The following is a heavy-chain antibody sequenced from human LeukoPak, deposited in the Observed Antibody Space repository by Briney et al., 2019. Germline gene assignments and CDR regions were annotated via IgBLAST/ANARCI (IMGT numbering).Heavy chain of an antibody. J-gene: IGHJ6*03. Sequence: ASVKVSCKASGGTFISDAISWVRQAPGQGLEWMGGIIPIFGTANYAQKFQGRVTITTDESTSTDYMELSSLRSEDTAVYYCARGVIVGATPYYYYMDVWGKGTTVTVSS. D-gene: IGHD1-26*01. CDR1: GGTFISDA. CDR3: ARGVIVGATPYYYYMDV. CDR2: IIPIFGTA. V-gene: IGHV1-69*05.